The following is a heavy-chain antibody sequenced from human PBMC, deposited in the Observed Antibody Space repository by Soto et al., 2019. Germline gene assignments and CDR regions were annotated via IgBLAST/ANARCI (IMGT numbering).Heavy chain of an antibody. V-gene: IGHV3-72*01. J-gene: IGHJ4*02. CDR2: TRNKANSYTT. CDR1: GFTFSDHY. D-gene: IGHD5-12*01. Sequence: PGGSLRLSCAASGFTFSDHYMDWVRQAPGKGLERVGRTRNKANSYTTEYAASVKGRFTISRDDSKTSLYLQMNSLKTEDTSLYYCARDLGNSGYDYYFDYWGQGTLVTVSS. CDR3: ARDLGNSGYDYYFDY.